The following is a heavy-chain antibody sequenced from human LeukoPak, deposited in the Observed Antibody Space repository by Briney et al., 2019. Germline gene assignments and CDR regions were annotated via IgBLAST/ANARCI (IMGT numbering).Heavy chain of an antibody. CDR1: GYSFTSYW. CDR2: IYPGDSDT. Sequence: GESLKISCKGSGYSFTSYWIGWVRQMPGKGLEWMGIIYPGDSDTRYSPSFQGQVTISADNSISTAYLQWSSLKASDTAMYYCAIPTYYYDSSGYYLGYWGQGTLVTVSS. CDR3: AIPTYYYDSSGYYLGY. D-gene: IGHD3-22*01. J-gene: IGHJ4*02. V-gene: IGHV5-51*01.